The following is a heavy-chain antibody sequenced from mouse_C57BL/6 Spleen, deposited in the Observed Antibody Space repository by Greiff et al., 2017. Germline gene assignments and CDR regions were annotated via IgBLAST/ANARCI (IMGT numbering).Heavy chain of an antibody. CDR1: GFTFTDYY. V-gene: IGHV7-3*01. J-gene: IGHJ3*01. Sequence: EVMLVESGGGLVQPGGSLSLSCAASGFTFTDYYMSWVRQPPGKALEWLGFIRNKANGYTTEYSASVKGRFTISRDNSQSILYLQMNALRAEDSATYYCARYDTMVTTGFAYWGQGTLVTVSA. CDR3: ARYDTMVTTGFAY. D-gene: IGHD2-2*01. CDR2: IRNKANGYTT.